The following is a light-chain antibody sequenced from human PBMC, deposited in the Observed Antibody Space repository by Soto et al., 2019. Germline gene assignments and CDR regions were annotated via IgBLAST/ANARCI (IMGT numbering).Light chain of an antibody. CDR3: QQRRSWQVT. J-gene: IGKJ5*01. CDR2: DAS. CDR1: QSINTY. Sequence: EIVLAPSPATLSSFPGDRATLSCRASQSINTYLAWYQQKPGQAPRLLIYDASKRATGIPARFSGSGSGTNFTLTISSLEPEDFAVYYCQQRRSWQVTFGQGTRLEI. V-gene: IGKV3D-11*02.